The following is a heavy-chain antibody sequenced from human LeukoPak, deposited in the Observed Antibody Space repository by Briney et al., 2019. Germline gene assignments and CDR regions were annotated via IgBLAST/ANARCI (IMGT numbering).Heavy chain of an antibody. D-gene: IGHD3-22*01. J-gene: IGHJ4*02. Sequence: PSETLSLTCAVYGAALSEYYWSWIRQSPGKGLEWIGEVAHKEPTVYSPTLNRKYNPSFKSRVTMSVDPSKNQFSLKLTSVTVADTATYYCVRQGTNSGYYLLDYWGQGHLVIVSS. CDR1: GAALSEYY. CDR3: VRQGTNSGYYLLDY. CDR2: VAHKEPTVYSPTLNR. V-gene: IGHV4-34*01.